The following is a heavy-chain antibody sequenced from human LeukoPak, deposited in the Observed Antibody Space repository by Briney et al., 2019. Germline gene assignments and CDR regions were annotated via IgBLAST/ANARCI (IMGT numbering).Heavy chain of an antibody. CDR2: VWHSGST. V-gene: IGHV4-39*07. Sequence: ASETLSLTCTVSGGSISSSSYYWGWIRQSPGKGLEWIGNVWHSGSTYYNPSLKSRITISVDTSKNQFSLSLSSVTVADTAVYYCARAGTNLGDYDFWGQGTLVTVSS. J-gene: IGHJ4*02. CDR1: GGSISSSSYY. CDR3: ARAGTNLGDYDF. D-gene: IGHD4-17*01.